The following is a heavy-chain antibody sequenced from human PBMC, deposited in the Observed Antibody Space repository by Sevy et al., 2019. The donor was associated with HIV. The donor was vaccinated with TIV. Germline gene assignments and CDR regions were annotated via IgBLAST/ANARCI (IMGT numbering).Heavy chain of an antibody. Sequence: GGSLRLSCAASGFTFSSYAMHWVRQAPGKGLEWVAVISYDGSNKYYADSVKGRFTISRDNSKNTLYLQMNSLRAEDTAVYYCAREVAYYGSGTYHHGMDVWGQGTTVTVSS. CDR3: AREVAYYGSGTYHHGMDV. CDR1: GFTFSSYA. D-gene: IGHD3-10*01. V-gene: IGHV3-30-3*01. J-gene: IGHJ6*02. CDR2: ISYDGSNK.